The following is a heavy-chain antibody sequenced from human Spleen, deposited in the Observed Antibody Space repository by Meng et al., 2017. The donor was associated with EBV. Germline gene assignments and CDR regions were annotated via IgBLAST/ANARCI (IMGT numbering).Heavy chain of an antibody. V-gene: IGHV4-4*03. CDR3: AQRERWGLDP. CDR1: GGSISSSNW. D-gene: IGHD3-16*01. Sequence: VQLQESGPGRVEPPGPLSLTCAVSGGSISSSNWWNWVRQAPGKGLEWIGEIYHSGSTSYNPSLESRVTISIDKSKNQVSLKLTSVTAADTAVYYCAQRERWGLDPWGQGTLVTVSS. J-gene: IGHJ5*02. CDR2: IYHSGST.